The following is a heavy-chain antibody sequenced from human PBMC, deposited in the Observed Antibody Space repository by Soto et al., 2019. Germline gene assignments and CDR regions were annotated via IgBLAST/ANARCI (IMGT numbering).Heavy chain of an antibody. CDR3: AKSGISSSTLYYFDY. V-gene: IGHV3-23*01. Sequence: LRLSCAASGFTLSSYSMAWVRQAPGKELEWVSGITGGGGSTFYADSVKGRFTISRDNSKNTLYLQMNSLRAEDTALYYCAKSGISSSTLYYFDYWGQGALVTVSS. D-gene: IGHD6-13*01. CDR2: ITGGGGST. CDR1: GFTLSSYS. J-gene: IGHJ4*02.